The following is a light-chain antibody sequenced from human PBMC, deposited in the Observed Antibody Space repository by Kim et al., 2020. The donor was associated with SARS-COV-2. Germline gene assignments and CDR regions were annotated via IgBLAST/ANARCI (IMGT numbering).Light chain of an antibody. J-gene: IGKJ1*01. Sequence: DIQMTQSPSTLSASAGDRVTITCRASQSIANFLAWYQQKPGRAPKLLIYKASSLESGVPSRFSGSGSGTEFTLTITSLQPDDFATYFCQQYYAYPWTFGQRTKVDIK. CDR3: QQYYAYPWT. V-gene: IGKV1-5*03. CDR2: KAS. CDR1: QSIANF.